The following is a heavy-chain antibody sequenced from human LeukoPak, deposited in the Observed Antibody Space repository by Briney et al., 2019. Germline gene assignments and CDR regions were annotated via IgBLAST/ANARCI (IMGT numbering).Heavy chain of an antibody. D-gene: IGHD3-22*01. CDR1: GYTFTGYY. Sequence: GASVKVSCKASGYTFTGYYMHWVRQAPEQGLEWMGWINPNSGGTNYAQKFQGRATMTRDTSISTAYMELSRLRSDDTAVYYCARAPLSIGYYYYMDVWGKGTTVTVSS. CDR3: ARAPLSIGYYYYMDV. J-gene: IGHJ6*03. V-gene: IGHV1-2*02. CDR2: INPNSGGT.